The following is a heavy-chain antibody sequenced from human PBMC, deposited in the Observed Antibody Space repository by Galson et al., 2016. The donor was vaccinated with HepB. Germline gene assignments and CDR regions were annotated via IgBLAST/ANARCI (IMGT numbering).Heavy chain of an antibody. D-gene: IGHD6-19*01. V-gene: IGHV4-31*03. Sequence: TLSLTCTFSGGSISNGGYYWSWIRQHPGKGLEWIGYIYYSGSTYYNPSLKSRVNISVDTSKDQFSLKLSSVTAADTAVYYFARIRGWLGVYHFDYWGQGTLVTVSS. CDR2: IYYSGST. CDR3: ARIRGWLGVYHFDY. CDR1: GGSISNGGYY. J-gene: IGHJ4*02.